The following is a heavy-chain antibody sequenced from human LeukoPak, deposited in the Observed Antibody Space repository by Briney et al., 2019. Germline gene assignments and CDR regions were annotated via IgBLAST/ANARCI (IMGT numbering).Heavy chain of an antibody. V-gene: IGHV3-33*06. CDR2: IWYDGSNK. CDR1: GFTFSSFG. D-gene: IGHD3-22*01. Sequence: GGSLRLSCAASGFTFSSFGMHWVRQAPGKGLEWVAVIWYDGSNKYYADSVKGRFTISRDNSKDTLYLQMNSLRAEDTAVYYCAKDYYDSSGYYLDYWGQGTLVTVSS. J-gene: IGHJ4*02. CDR3: AKDYYDSSGYYLDY.